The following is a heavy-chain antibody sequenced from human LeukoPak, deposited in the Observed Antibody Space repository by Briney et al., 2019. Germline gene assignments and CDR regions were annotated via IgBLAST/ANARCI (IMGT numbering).Heavy chain of an antibody. CDR1: GYTFSSYD. CDR3: ARGSGTGWYTKGYFDY. Sequence: PGESLRLSFSAPGYTFSSYDMHSGRQAPGKGLELVLAIFTAADTYSPDSSNARFTISRENAKNSFYLQLTSLTADDPAVYYCARGSGTGWYTKGYFDYWGQGTLVTVSS. CDR2: IFTAADT. J-gene: IGHJ4*02. V-gene: IGHV3-13*01. D-gene: IGHD6-19*01.